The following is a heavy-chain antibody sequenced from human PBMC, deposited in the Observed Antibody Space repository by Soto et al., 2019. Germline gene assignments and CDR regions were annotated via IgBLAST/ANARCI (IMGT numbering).Heavy chain of an antibody. V-gene: IGHV1-2*02. J-gene: IGHJ4*02. CDR1: GYTFTGHY. CDR3: AGSTILETGSDPFDF. CDR2: INPKNGDT. D-gene: IGHD2-21*02. Sequence: GASVKVSCKASGYTFTGHYMHWLRQAPGQGPEWMGWINPKNGDTIYAPKFQGRVTLTRDTSISTAYMGLSRLRSDDTAVYFCAGSTILETGSDPFDFWGQGTLVTVSS.